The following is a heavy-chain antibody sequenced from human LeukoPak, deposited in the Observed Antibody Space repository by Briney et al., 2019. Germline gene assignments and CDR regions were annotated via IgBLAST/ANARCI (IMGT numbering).Heavy chain of an antibody. CDR1: GFTFWTYR. D-gene: IGHD6-19*01. V-gene: IGHV3-48*01. CDR3: AKFGPEYSSGWSPDYFDY. J-gene: IGHJ4*02. CDR2: ISSSSSTI. Sequence: PGGSLRLSCAASGFTFWTYRMNWVRQAPGKGLEWVSYISSSSSTIYYADSVKGRFTISRDNSKNTLYLQMNSLRAEDTAVYYCAKFGPEYSSGWSPDYFDYWGQGTLVTVSS.